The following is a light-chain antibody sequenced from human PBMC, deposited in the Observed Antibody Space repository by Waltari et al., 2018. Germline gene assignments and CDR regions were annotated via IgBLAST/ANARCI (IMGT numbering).Light chain of an antibody. J-gene: IGLJ1*01. Sequence: QSVLTQPPSASGTPGQEVTISCSGTSSSVGSNFVFWYQQLPGAAPKLLIFRSDRRRSGVPDRISGSKSGTSASLVITGLRSEDEADYYCAAWDDSLSAYVFGTGTKVTVL. V-gene: IGLV1-47*01. CDR2: RSD. CDR1: SSSVGSNF. CDR3: AAWDDSLSAYV.